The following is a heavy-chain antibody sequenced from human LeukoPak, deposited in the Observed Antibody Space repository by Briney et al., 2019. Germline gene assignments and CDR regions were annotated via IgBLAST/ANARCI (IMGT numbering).Heavy chain of an antibody. Sequence: SETLSLTCTVSGASISSSSFYWGWIRQPPGKGLEWIGSIYYSGTTYYNPSLKSRVTISVDTSKNQFSPKLSSVTAADTAVYYCARTYSNYLWDFDYWGQGTLVTVSS. V-gene: IGHV4-39*07. CDR1: GASISSSSFY. D-gene: IGHD4-11*01. CDR2: IYYSGTT. J-gene: IGHJ4*02. CDR3: ARTYSNYLWDFDY.